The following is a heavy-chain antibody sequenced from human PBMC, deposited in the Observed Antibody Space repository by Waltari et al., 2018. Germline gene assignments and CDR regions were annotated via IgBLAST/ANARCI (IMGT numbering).Heavy chain of an antibody. Sequence: EVQLVESGGGLVQPGGSLRLCCAASGFTFSSDWRSWVRQAPGKGRGWVANIKQDGSEKYYVDSVKGRFTISRDNAKNSLYLQMNSLRAEDTAVYYCARGHDSSGHWGQGTLVTVSS. D-gene: IGHD3-22*01. CDR2: IKQDGSEK. J-gene: IGHJ4*02. V-gene: IGHV3-7*01. CDR1: GFTFSSDW. CDR3: ARGHDSSGH.